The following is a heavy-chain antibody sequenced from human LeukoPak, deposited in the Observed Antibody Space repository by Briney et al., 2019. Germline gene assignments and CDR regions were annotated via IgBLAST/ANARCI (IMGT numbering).Heavy chain of an antibody. Sequence: SETLSLTCAVYGGSFSNYYWSWIRQPPGKGLEWIGYIYYSGSTHYNPSLKSRVTISVDTSKNQFSLKLSSVTAADTAVYYCAERDSSGVDYWGQGTLVTVSS. CDR2: IYYSGST. D-gene: IGHD6-19*01. V-gene: IGHV4-59*01. CDR1: GGSFSNYY. J-gene: IGHJ4*02. CDR3: AERDSSGVDY.